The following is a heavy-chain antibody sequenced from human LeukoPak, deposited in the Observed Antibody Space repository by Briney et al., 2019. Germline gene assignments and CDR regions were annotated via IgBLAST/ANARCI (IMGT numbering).Heavy chain of an antibody. CDR1: GYTFTNYA. J-gene: IGHJ4*02. Sequence: ASVKVSCKAPGYTFTNYAISWVRQAPGQGLEWMGWISAYNDKTNYAQKFQGRVTMTTDTSTSTAYMELRSLRSDDTAVYYCARDVGEGYCSGGSCSDYWGQGALVTVSS. D-gene: IGHD2-15*01. CDR3: ARDVGEGYCSGGSCSDY. CDR2: ISAYNDKT. V-gene: IGHV1-18*01.